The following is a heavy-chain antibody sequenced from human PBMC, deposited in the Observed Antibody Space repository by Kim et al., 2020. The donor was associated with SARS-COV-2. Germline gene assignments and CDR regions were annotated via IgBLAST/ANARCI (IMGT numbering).Heavy chain of an antibody. CDR2: INPSGGST. V-gene: IGHV1-46*01. J-gene: IGHJ4*02. Sequence: ASVKVSCKASGYTFTSYYMHWVRQAPGQGLEWMGIINPSGGSTSYAQKFQGRVTMTRDTSTSTVYMELSSLRSEDTAVYYCARDLGVWSLEWLGSHADYWGKGTLVTVSS. D-gene: IGHD3-3*01. CDR1: GYTFTSYY. CDR3: ARDLGVWSLEWLGSHADY.